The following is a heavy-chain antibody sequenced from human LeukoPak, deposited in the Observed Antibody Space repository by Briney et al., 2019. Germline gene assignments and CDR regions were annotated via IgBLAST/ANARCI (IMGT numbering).Heavy chain of an antibody. Sequence: SETLSLTCTVSGGSISSGGYYWSWIRQHPGKGLEWIGYIYYSGSTYYNPSLKSRVTISVDTSKNQFSLKLSSVTAADTPVYYCARCPPWYYDFWSGYQTDAFDIWGQGTIVTVSS. D-gene: IGHD3-3*01. CDR2: IYYSGST. J-gene: IGHJ3*02. V-gene: IGHV4-31*03. CDR3: ARCPPWYYDFWSGYQTDAFDI. CDR1: GGSISSGGYY.